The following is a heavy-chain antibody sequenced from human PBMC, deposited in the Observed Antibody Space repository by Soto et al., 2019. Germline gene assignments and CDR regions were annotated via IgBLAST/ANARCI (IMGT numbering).Heavy chain of an antibody. D-gene: IGHD5-18*01. J-gene: IGHJ5*02. CDR1: GGSVSSGSYY. CDR2: IYYSGTT. Sequence: SETLSLTCIVSGGSVSSGSYYWSWIWQPPGKGLEWIGYIYYSGTTNYNPSLKSRVTISVDTSKNQFSLKLTSVTAADTAVYYCARFTAMEMKFDPWGQGTLVTVSS. CDR3: ARFTAMEMKFDP. V-gene: IGHV4-61*01.